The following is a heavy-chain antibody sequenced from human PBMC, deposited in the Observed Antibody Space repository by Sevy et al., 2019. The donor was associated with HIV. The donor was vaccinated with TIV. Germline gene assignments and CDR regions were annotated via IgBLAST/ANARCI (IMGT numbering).Heavy chain of an antibody. CDR3: ATPLPSGWYEGTGGYLDL. CDR2: LYSTGAT. CDR1: GGSISSSSYY. D-gene: IGHD6-19*01. Sequence: SETLSLTCTISGGSISSSSYYWGWIRQPPGKGLEWMGSLYSTGATSYNPSLESRVTVSADTSRNRFYLKLDSVSAADTAVYYCATPLPSGWYEGTGGYLDLWGRGTLVTVSS. J-gene: IGHJ2*01. V-gene: IGHV4-39*01.